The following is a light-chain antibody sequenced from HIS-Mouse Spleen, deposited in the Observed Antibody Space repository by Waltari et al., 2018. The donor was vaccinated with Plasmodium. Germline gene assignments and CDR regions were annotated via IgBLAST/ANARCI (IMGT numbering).Light chain of an antibody. CDR1: SSDVGGYNY. CDR3: CSYAGSYTYV. Sequence: QSALTQPRSVSGSPGQSVTISCTGTSSDVGGYNYFSWYQQHPGKAPKLMIYDVSKRPSGVPDRFSGCKSGNPASLTIAGLQAEDEADYYCCSYAGSYTYVFGTGTKVTVL. V-gene: IGLV2-11*01. CDR2: DVS. J-gene: IGLJ1*01.